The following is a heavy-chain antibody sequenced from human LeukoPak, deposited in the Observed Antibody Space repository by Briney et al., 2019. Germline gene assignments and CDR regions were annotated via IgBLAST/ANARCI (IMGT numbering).Heavy chain of an antibody. CDR3: SVGSSWYSPYTFDI. Sequence: SETLSLACTVSGSSISSYYWSWIRQPPGKGLEWIGYTYYSGSTNYNPSLKSRVTISVDTSKNQFSLKLSSVTAADTAVYYCSVGSSWYSPYTFDIWGQGTMVTVSS. CDR1: GSSISSYY. J-gene: IGHJ3*02. CDR2: TYYSGST. V-gene: IGHV4-59*08. D-gene: IGHD6-13*01.